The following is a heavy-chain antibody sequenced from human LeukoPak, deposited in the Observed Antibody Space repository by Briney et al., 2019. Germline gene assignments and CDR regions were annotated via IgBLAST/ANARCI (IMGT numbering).Heavy chain of an antibody. CDR1: GGTFSSYA. Sequence: ASVKVSCKASGGTFSSYAINWVRQAPGQGLEWMGRIIPMLGTVNYAQKFQGRVTIIADKFTSTAYMELSSLRPEDTAMYYCARDQKVGATPYFGMDVWGQGTTVTVSS. CDR3: ARDQKVGATPYFGMDV. V-gene: IGHV1-69*04. D-gene: IGHD1-26*01. CDR2: IIPMLGTV. J-gene: IGHJ6*02.